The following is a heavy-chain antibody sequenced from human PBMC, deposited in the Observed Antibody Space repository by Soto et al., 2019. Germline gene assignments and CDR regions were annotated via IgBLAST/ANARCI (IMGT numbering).Heavy chain of an antibody. CDR1: GFTFSSYA. V-gene: IGHV3-64D*09. CDR3: VKDSSSWYPLGAFDI. D-gene: IGHD6-13*01. J-gene: IGHJ3*02. Sequence: GGSLRLSCSASGFTFSSYAMHWVRQAPGKGLEYVSAISSNGGSTYYADSVKGRFTISRDNSKNTLYLQMSSLRAEDTAVYYCVKDSSSWYPLGAFDIWGQGTMVTVSS. CDR2: ISSNGGST.